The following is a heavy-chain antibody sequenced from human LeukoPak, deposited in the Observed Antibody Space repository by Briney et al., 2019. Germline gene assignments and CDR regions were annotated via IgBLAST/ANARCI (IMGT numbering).Heavy chain of an antibody. CDR1: GFTFSSYW. V-gene: IGHV3-7*01. CDR2: IKQDGSEK. J-gene: IGHJ6*03. D-gene: IGHD3-3*01. Sequence: HSGGSLRLSCAASGFTFSSYWMSWVRKAPGKGLEWVANIKQDGSEKYYVDSVKGRFTISRDDAKNSLYLQMNSLRAEDTAVYYCARGSGVGHYYYYYMDVWGKGTTVTVSS. CDR3: ARGSGVGHYYYYYMDV.